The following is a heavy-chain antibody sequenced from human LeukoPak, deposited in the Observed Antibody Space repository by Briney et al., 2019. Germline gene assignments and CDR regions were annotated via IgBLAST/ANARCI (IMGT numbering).Heavy chain of an antibody. Sequence: GASVKVSCKASGGTFSSYAISWVRQAPGQGLEWMGRIIPILGIANYAQKFQGRVTITADKSTSTAYMELSSLRSEDTAVYYCARGEVKKQYGSGSLPSYYYGMDVWGQGTTVTVSS. CDR2: IIPILGIA. CDR3: ARGEVKKQYGSGSLPSYYYGMDV. J-gene: IGHJ6*02. V-gene: IGHV1-69*04. D-gene: IGHD3-10*01. CDR1: GGTFSSYA.